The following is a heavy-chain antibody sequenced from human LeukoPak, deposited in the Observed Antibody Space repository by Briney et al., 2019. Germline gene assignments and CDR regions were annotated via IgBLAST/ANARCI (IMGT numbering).Heavy chain of an antibody. Sequence: DYYMNWIRQPPGKGLEWIGYIYYSGSTYYNPSLKSRVTISVDTSKNQFSLKLSSVTAADTAVYYCARANWNYVYGMDVWGQGTTVTVSS. D-gene: IGHD1-7*01. J-gene: IGHJ6*02. CDR3: ARANWNYVYGMDV. CDR1: DYY. V-gene: IGHV4-30-4*08. CDR2: IYYSGST.